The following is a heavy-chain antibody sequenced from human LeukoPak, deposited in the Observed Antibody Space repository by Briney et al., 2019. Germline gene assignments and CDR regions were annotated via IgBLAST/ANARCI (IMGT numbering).Heavy chain of an antibody. Sequence: ETLSLTCAVSGGSISSSSYYWGWIRQPPGKGLEWVSSISSSSSYIYYADSVKGRFTISRDNAKNSLYLQMNSLRAEDTAVYYCARSFGYCSGGSCLIFDYWGQGTLVTVSS. CDR3: ARSFGYCSGGSCLIFDY. J-gene: IGHJ4*02. D-gene: IGHD2-15*01. V-gene: IGHV3-21*01. CDR1: GGSISSSS. CDR2: ISSSSSYI.